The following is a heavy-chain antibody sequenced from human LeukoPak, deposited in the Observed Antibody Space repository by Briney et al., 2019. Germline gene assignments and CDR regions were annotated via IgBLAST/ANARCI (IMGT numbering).Heavy chain of an antibody. CDR2: TYYRSKWYN. CDR1: GDSVSTNSAT. V-gene: IGHV6-1*01. Sequence: SQTLSLTCAISGDSVSTNSATWNWIRQSPSRGLEWLGRTYYRSKWYNEYAVSVKSRITINPDTSKNQFSLQLNSVTPEDTAVYYCARDPTLYDSSAYYRHDAFDICGQATMVTVSS. D-gene: IGHD3-22*01. J-gene: IGHJ3*02. CDR3: ARDPTLYDSSAYYRHDAFDI.